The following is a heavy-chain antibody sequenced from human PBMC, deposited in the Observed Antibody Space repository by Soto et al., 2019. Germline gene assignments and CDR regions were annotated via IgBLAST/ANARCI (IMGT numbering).Heavy chain of an antibody. Sequence: GVSVEVSCKACRDTFTTYNIHWVRQAPGQGLEWMGMIYPSGGSTSYAQKFQGRVSMTRDTSTSTVYMELSSLKSEDTALYYCPRAYILATILAFDIWGQGTVVTVS. V-gene: IGHV1-46*03. CDR2: IYPSGGST. D-gene: IGHD5-12*01. CDR1: RDTFTTYN. J-gene: IGHJ3*02. CDR3: PRAYILATILAFDI.